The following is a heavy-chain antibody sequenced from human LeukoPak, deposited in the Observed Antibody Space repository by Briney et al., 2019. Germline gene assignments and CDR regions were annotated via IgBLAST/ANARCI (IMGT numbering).Heavy chain of an antibody. V-gene: IGHV3-23*01. Sequence: GGSLRLSCAASGFTFSSYSMNWVRQAPGKGLEWVSTIAVSGDSTYYADSVKGRFTISRDNSKNTLYLQMNSLRAEDTAVYYCAKDPHYYGSGTYYNVNCWGQGTLVTVFS. D-gene: IGHD3-10*01. J-gene: IGHJ4*02. CDR2: IAVSGDST. CDR1: GFTFSSYS. CDR3: AKDPHYYGSGTYYNVNC.